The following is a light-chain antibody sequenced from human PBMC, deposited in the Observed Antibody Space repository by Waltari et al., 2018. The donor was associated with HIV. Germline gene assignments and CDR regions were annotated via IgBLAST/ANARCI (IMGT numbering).Light chain of an antibody. CDR2: DVT. Sequence: QSALTQPRSVSGSPGQSVTISCTGTSSDVGGYTFVSWYQHHPGKAPKLVISDVTKRPSGFPDRFSGSKSGNTASLTISGLQAEDEADYYCCSYSGSGTLYVVGTGTEVTVL. V-gene: IGLV2-11*01. CDR1: SSDVGGYTF. CDR3: CSYSGSGTLYV. J-gene: IGLJ1*01.